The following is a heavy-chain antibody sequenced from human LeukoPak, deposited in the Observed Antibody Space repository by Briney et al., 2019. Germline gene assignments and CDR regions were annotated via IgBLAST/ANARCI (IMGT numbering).Heavy chain of an antibody. CDR3: ARVYYGDYGDAFDI. V-gene: IGHV3-21*01. D-gene: IGHD4-17*01. J-gene: IGHJ3*02. CDR1: GFTFSSYS. CDR2: ISSSSSYI. Sequence: GRSLRLSCAASGFTFSSYSMNWVRQAPGKGLEWVSSISSSSSYIYYADSVKGRFTISRDNAKNSLYLQMNSLRAEDTAVYYCARVYYGDYGDAFDIWGQGTMVTVSS.